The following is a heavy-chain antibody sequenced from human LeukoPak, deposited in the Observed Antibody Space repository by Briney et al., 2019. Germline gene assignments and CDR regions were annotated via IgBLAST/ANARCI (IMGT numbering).Heavy chain of an antibody. CDR3: ARVPFYGIPLD. CDR2: INYSGTT. D-gene: IGHD4-17*01. Sequence: SETLSLTCTVSGGSVSTGGYYWTWIRQPPGKGLEWIGYINYSGTTYYNPSLKSRVTISVDTSNNQFSLKLSSVTAPDTAVYYCARVPFYGIPLDWGQGTLVTVSP. J-gene: IGHJ4*02. CDR1: GGSVSTGGYY. V-gene: IGHV4-30-4*01.